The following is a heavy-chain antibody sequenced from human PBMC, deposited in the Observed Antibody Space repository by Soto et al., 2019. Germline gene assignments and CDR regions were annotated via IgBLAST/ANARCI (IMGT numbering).Heavy chain of an antibody. J-gene: IGHJ6*02. CDR3: ARVSDNWRTYGSGTSYYYYGMDV. V-gene: IGHV1-69*13. Sequence: SVKVSCKASGGTFSSYAISGVRQAPGQGLEWMGGIIPIFGTANYAQKFQGRVTITADESTSTAYMELSSLRSEDTAVYYCARVSDNWRTYGSGTSYYYYGMDVWGQGTTVTVSS. CDR1: GGTFSSYA. CDR2: IIPIFGTA. D-gene: IGHD3-10*01.